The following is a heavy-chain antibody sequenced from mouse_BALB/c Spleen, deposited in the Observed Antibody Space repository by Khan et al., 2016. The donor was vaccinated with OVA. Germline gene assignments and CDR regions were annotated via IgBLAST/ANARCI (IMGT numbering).Heavy chain of an antibody. Sequence: QVQLQQSGAELARPGASVKMSCKASGYTFTSYTIHWIKERPGQGLEWIGYTNPSNGYTNYNQKFEDKATLTTDKSSTTAYLQLSSLTSDDSAVYNCVRDGAYHRNDGWFAYWGQGTLVTVSA. V-gene: IGHV1-4*01. D-gene: IGHD2-14*01. CDR2: TNPSNGYT. CDR3: VRDGAYHRNDGWFAY. J-gene: IGHJ3*01. CDR1: GYTFTSYT.